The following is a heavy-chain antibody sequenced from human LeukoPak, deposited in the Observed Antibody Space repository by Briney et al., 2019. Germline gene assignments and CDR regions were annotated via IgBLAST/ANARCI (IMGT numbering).Heavy chain of an antibody. CDR3: ARHHVLSAFDI. CDR1: GGSISSYY. V-gene: IGHV4-59*08. CDR2: IYYSGST. Sequence: PSETLSLTCTVSGGSISSYYWSWIRQPPEKGLEWIGYIYYSGSTNYNPSLKSRVTISVDTSKNQFSLKLSSVTAADTAVYYCARHHVLSAFDIWGQGTMVTVSS. J-gene: IGHJ3*02.